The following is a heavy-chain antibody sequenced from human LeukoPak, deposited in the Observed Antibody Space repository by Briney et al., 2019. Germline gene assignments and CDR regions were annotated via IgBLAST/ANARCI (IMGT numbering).Heavy chain of an antibody. D-gene: IGHD3-10*01. CDR1: GFTFSSIW. CDR3: ARDRGDGSGTYCDY. J-gene: IGHJ4*02. V-gene: IGHV3-7*01. CDR2: IKHDGSET. Sequence: GGSLRLSCATSGFTFSSIWMSWVRQAPGKGLEWVANIKHDGSETNYVDSVKGRFTISRDNSKNTLYLQMNSLRDEDTAVYYCARDRGDGSGTYCDYWGRGTLVTVS.